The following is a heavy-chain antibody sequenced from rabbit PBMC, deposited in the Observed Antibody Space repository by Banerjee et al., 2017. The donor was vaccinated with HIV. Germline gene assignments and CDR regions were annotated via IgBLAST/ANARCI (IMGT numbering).Heavy chain of an antibody. CDR2: ISYDGST. CDR3: SRRLFDNFNL. CDR1: GFDFSRYG. J-gene: IGHJ4*01. Sequence: QEQLKETGGGLVQPGGSLTLICTASGFDFSRYGVTWVRQAPGKGLEWIGYISYDGSTYYASWVNGRFTISKTSTTVDLKMTSLTAADTATYFCSRRLFDNFNLWGPGTLVTVS. V-gene: IGHV1S36*01.